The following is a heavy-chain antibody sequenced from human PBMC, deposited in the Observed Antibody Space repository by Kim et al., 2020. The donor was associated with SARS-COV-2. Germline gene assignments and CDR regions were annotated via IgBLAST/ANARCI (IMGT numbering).Heavy chain of an antibody. CDR3: AKGSGVVPAAGVDY. J-gene: IGHJ4*02. CDR2: ISGSGGST. Sequence: GGSLRLSCAASGFTFSSYAMSWVRQAPGKGLEWVSAISGSGGSTYYADSVKGRFTISRDNSKNTLYLQMNSLRAEDTAVYYCAKGSGVVPAAGVDYWGQGTLVTGSS. V-gene: IGHV3-23*01. D-gene: IGHD2-2*01. CDR1: GFTFSSYA.